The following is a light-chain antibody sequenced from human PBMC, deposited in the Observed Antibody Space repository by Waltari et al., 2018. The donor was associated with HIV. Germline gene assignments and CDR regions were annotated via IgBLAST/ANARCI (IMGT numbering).Light chain of an antibody. CDR1: IANIGYHY. Sequence: QSVLTQPASVSAAPGQKVTISCSGTIANIGYHYVHWYQLVPGTAPTLLIYDDKKRPSGTPDLFSASKSATSATLDITGLQTGDEADYYCGTWDGSLSAVVFGGGTKLTVL. V-gene: IGLV1-51*01. J-gene: IGLJ2*01. CDR2: DDK. CDR3: GTWDGSLSAVV.